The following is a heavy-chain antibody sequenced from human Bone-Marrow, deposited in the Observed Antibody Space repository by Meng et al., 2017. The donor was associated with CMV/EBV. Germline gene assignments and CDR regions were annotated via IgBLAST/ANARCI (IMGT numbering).Heavy chain of an antibody. Sequence: SETLSLTCTVSGGSISSSSYYWGWIRQPPGKGLEWIGSIYYSGSTYYNPSLKSRVTISVDTSKNQFSLKLSSVTAADTAVYYCASQTRRWFAPWGKGTLVTVSS. D-gene: IGHD4-11*01. V-gene: IGHV4-39*01. CDR3: ASQTRRWFAP. J-gene: IGHJ5*02. CDR2: IYYSGST. CDR1: GGSISSSSYY.